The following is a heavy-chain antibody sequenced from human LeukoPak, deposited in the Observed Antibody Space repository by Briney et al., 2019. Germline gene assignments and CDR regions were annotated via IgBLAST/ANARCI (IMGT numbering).Heavy chain of an antibody. CDR2: INSDGSSI. V-gene: IGHV3-74*01. CDR1: GFTFSSHW. Sequence: GGSLRPSCAASGFTFSSHWMHWVRQAPGKGLVWVSRINSDGSSISYADSVKGRFTISRDNAKNTLYLQMNSLRAEDTAVYYCASKGCTGGNCKHYFDYWGQGTLVTVAS. CDR3: ASKGCTGGNCKHYFDY. D-gene: IGHD2-8*02. J-gene: IGHJ4*02.